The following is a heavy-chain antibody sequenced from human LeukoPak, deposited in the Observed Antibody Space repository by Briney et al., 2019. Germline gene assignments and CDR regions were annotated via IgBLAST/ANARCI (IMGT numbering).Heavy chain of an antibody. D-gene: IGHD6-13*01. J-gene: IGHJ3*02. Sequence: SSETLSLTCTVSGDSVSSPGYFWTWVRQPARKGLEWIGRIYTSGTYISGSTDYNPSLESRVTISVDTSKNQFSLRLSSVTATDTAMYYCARDVAGYSRSFDIWGQGTMVTVSS. CDR2: IYTSGTYISGST. CDR3: ARDVAGYSRSFDI. V-gene: IGHV4-61*02. CDR1: GDSVSSPGYF.